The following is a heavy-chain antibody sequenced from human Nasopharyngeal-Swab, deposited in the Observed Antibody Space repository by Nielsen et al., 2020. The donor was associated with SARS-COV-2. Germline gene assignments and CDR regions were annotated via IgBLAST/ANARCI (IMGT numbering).Heavy chain of an antibody. CDR1: GGSISSGGYY. CDR3: ARVETSNYHDTSGGAFDI. J-gene: IGHJ3*02. V-gene: IGHV4-31*03. D-gene: IGHD3-22*01. Sequence: SETLSLTCTVSGGSISSGGYYWSWIRQHPGKGLEWIGYIYYSGSTYYNPSLKSRVTISVDTSKNQFSLKLSSVTAADTAVYYCARVETSNYHDTSGGAFDIWGQGTMVTVSS. CDR2: IYYSGST.